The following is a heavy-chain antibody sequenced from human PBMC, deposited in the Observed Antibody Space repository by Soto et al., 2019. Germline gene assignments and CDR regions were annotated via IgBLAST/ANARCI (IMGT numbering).Heavy chain of an antibody. V-gene: IGHV3-21*01. D-gene: IGHD3-22*01. CDR3: VRDYYDTSGYLYSFDM. CDR1: GITLSRHT. CDR2: IGSRTSDI. J-gene: IGHJ3*02. Sequence: GGALRLSCAAAGITLSRHTMNWVRQAPGKGLEWVSFIGSRTSDIYYADSVKGRFTISRDNAKNSLYLDLTRLRAEDTAVYFCVRDYYDTSGYLYSFDMWGQVPLVTASS.